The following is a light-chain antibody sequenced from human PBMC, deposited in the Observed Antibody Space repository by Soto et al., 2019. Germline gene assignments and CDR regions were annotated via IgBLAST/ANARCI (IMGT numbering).Light chain of an antibody. V-gene: IGKV3-11*01. Sequence: EIVLTQSPATLSLSPGERATLCCRASQSVSSYLAWYQQKPGQAPRLLIYDASNRATGIPARFSGSGSGTDFTLTISSLEPEDFAVYYCQQRSNWYTFGGGTKVEIK. CDR2: DAS. J-gene: IGKJ4*01. CDR1: QSVSSY. CDR3: QQRSNWYT.